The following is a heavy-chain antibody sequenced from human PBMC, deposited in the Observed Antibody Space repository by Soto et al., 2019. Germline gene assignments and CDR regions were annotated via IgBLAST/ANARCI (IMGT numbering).Heavy chain of an antibody. J-gene: IGHJ5*02. V-gene: IGHV1-18*01. D-gene: IGHD2-2*01. CDR3: ARVVPGAEVWFGP. Sequence: PSVEFSCKTSGYTFSNYGSTWVRQAPGQPLEWLGWISLYSDGTNYAQKFQGRVSMTTDTSTTTAYMELRSLRSDDTAVYYCARVVPGAEVWFGPWGQGTLVTVSS. CDR2: ISLYSDGT. CDR1: GYTFSNYG.